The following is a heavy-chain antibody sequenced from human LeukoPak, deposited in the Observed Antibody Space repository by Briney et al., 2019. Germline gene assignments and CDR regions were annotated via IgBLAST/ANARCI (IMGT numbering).Heavy chain of an antibody. CDR1: GFTVSSNY. V-gene: IGHV3-53*01. J-gene: IGHJ4*02. CDR3: ASLYYDSSGYGSFDY. Sequence: GGSLRLSCAASGFTVSSNYLSWVRQAPGKGLEWVSVIYSGGSTYYADSVKGRFTISRDNSKNTLHLQMNSLRAEDTAVYYCASLYYDSSGYGSFDYWGQGTLVTVSS. CDR2: IYSGGST. D-gene: IGHD3-22*01.